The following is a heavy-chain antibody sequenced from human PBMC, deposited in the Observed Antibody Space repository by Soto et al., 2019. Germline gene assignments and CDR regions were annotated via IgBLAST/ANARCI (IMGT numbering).Heavy chain of an antibody. J-gene: IGHJ5*02. Sequence: QVQLVQSGAEVKTPGSSVKVSFKASGGSFNSFSIDWVRQAPGQGLEWMGGIIPMSGRPNYAQRFQGRVTFSADKSTNAVYMEVNRLTYEDTAVYYCTRRGRESANWFDPWGQGTLVTVSS. CDR1: GGSFNSFS. CDR3: TRRGRESANWFDP. CDR2: IIPMSGRP. V-gene: IGHV1-69*06.